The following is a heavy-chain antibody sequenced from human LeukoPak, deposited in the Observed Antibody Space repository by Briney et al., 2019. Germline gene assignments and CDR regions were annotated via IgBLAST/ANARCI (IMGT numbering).Heavy chain of an antibody. CDR2: ISRDGST. Sequence: PGGSLRLSCSASGFTVSSNHMSWVRQAPGKGLEWVSVISRDGSTYYADSVKGRFTISRDKSKNTLYLRVNSLRAEDTAMYYCAKVSSGTYSFDYWGQGTLVTVSS. J-gene: IGHJ4*02. CDR3: AKVSSGTYSFDY. CDR1: GFTVSSNH. D-gene: IGHD3-3*01. V-gene: IGHV3-53*01.